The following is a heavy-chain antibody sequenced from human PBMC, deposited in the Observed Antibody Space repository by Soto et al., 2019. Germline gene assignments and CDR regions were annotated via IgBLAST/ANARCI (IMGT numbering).Heavy chain of an antibody. Sequence: GGSLRLSCAASGFTFSSYAMHWVRQAPGKGLEWVAVISYDGSNKYYADSVKGRFTISRDNSKNTLYLQMNSLRAEDTAVYYCARDYKQQARDYWGQGTLVTVSS. CDR2: ISYDGSNK. CDR1: GFTFSSYA. V-gene: IGHV3-30-3*01. CDR3: ARDYKQQARDY. J-gene: IGHJ4*02. D-gene: IGHD6-13*01.